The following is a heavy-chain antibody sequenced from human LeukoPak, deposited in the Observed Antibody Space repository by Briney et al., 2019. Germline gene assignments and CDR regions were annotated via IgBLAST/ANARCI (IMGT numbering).Heavy chain of an antibody. CDR2: IYYSGST. CDR1: GGSISSGGYY. V-gene: IGHV4-31*03. D-gene: IGHD3-22*01. CDR3: ARGGEDYYDSSGYRPPLDY. Sequence: SETLSLTCTVSGGSISSGGYYWSWIRQHPGEGLEWIGYIYYSGSTYYNPSLKSRVTISVDTSKNQFSLKLSSVTAADTAVYYCARGGEDYYDSSGYRPPLDYWGQGTLVTVSS. J-gene: IGHJ4*02.